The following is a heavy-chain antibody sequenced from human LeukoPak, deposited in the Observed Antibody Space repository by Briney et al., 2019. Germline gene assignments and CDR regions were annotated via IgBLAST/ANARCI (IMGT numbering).Heavy chain of an antibody. CDR1: GFTFDDYG. CDR3: AKQAWWSGYFYFLPFDY. Sequence: PGGSLRLSCAASGFTFDDYGMSWVRQAPGKGLEWVSGINWNGGSTGYADSVKGRFTISRDNSKNTLYLQMNRLRAEDTAVYYCAKQAWWSGYFYFLPFDYWGQGTLVTVSS. CDR2: INWNGGST. V-gene: IGHV3-20*04. D-gene: IGHD3-3*01. J-gene: IGHJ4*02.